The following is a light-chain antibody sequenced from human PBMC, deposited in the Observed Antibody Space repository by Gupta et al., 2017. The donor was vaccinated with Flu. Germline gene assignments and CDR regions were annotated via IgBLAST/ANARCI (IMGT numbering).Light chain of an antibody. V-gene: IGLV1-44*01. CDR1: SSNIGSRP. Sequence: QSVLTQPPSASGTPGQRVTISCSGGSSNIGSRPLNWSQQLPGKETKRLIYSNNQRPSGVKDRFLCYTAGTYASPQTSGLPSEDEADDYWDGSDACLNGVVFGGGTKLTVL. CDR2: SNN. J-gene: IGLJ3*02. CDR3: DGSDACLNGVV.